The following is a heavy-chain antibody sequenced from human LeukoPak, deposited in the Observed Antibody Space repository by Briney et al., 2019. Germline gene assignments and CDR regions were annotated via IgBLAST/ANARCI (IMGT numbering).Heavy chain of an antibody. CDR2: INHSGST. J-gene: IGHJ3*02. CDR1: GGTFSGYY. CDR3: ARVLYYDALEI. V-gene: IGHV4-34*01. Sequence: AETLTLTCAVYGGTFSGYYWSWIRQPPGKGLEWMVEINHSGSTNYNPSLKSLTTISVDSSNTQFSLMLNSVAAADTAEYYSARVLYYDALEIWGQGTMVIVSS. D-gene: IGHD2-8*01.